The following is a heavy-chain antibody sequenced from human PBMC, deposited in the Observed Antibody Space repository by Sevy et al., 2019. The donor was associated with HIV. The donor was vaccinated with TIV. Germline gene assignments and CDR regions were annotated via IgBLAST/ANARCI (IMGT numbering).Heavy chain of an antibody. D-gene: IGHD3-16*01. CDR1: GFTFSSYA. V-gene: IGHV3-30-3*01. Sequence: GGSLRLSCAASGFTFSSYAMHWVRQAPGKGLEWVAVISYDGSNKHYADSVKGRFTISRDNSKNTLYLQMKSLRAEDTAVYYCAAVTFGGFDAFDIWVQGTMVTVSS. CDR3: AAVTFGGFDAFDI. CDR2: ISYDGSNK. J-gene: IGHJ3*02.